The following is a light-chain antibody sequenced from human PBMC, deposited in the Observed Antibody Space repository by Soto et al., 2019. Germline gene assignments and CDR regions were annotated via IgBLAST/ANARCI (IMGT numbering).Light chain of an antibody. CDR2: DVS. J-gene: IGLJ2*01. CDR1: SSDIGGYNY. V-gene: IGLV2-14*01. Sequence: QSVLTQPASVSGSPGQSITISCTGTSSDIGGYNYVSWYQQHPGKAPKLMIYDVSNRPSGVSNRFSGSKSGNTASLTISGLQAEDEADYYCNSYTSSSTPLVVFGGGTKVTVL. CDR3: NSYTSSSTPLVV.